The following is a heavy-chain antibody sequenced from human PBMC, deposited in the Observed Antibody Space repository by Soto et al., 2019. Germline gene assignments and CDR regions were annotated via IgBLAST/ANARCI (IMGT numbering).Heavy chain of an antibody. CDR2: IYWDDDK. D-gene: IGHD2-15*01. CDR1: GFSLTTTGVG. CDR3: AHSAVLCSGGTCYSHPFDF. J-gene: IGHJ4*02. Sequence: QITLKESGPTLVKPTQTLTLTCTFSGFSLTTTGVGVGWIRQPPGKALEWLAIIYWDDDKRYSPSLKSRLTITKNTSNNQVVLTMTTMDPVDTATYVCAHSAVLCSGGTCYSHPFDFWGQGTLVTVSS. V-gene: IGHV2-5*02.